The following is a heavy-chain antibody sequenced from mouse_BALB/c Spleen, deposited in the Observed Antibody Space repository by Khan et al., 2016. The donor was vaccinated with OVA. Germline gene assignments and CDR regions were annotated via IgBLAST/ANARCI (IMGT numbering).Heavy chain of an antibody. CDR1: GYTFTTYW. V-gene: IGHV1-7*01. CDR2: INPTSAYT. Sequence: QVQLQQSGAELAKPGASVKMSCKASGYTFTTYWMHWVRQRPGQGLEWIGYINPTSAYTDYNQKFKDKATLTVDKSSSTAYMQLSSLTSEDSAVYDCARDRIDYWGQGTTLTVSS. CDR3: ARDRIDY. J-gene: IGHJ2*01.